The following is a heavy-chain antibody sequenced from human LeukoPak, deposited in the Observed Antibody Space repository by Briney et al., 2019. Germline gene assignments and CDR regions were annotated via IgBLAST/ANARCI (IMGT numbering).Heavy chain of an antibody. D-gene: IGHD4-23*01. CDR2: ISSSGSTI. V-gene: IGHV3-11*04. J-gene: IGHJ3*02. CDR3: ARKMATVVTYGSAFDI. CDR1: GFTFSDYY. Sequence: GGSLRLSCAASGFTFSDYYMSWIRQAPGKGLEWVSYISSSGSTIYYADSVKGRFTISRDNAKNSLYLQMNSLRADDTAVYYCARKMATVVTYGSAFDIWGQGTMVTVSS.